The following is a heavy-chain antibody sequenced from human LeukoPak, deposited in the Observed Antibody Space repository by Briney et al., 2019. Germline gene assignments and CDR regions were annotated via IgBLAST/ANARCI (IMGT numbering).Heavy chain of an antibody. Sequence: SETLSLTCAVYGGSFSGYYWSWIRQPPGKGLEWIGEINHSGSTNYNPSLKSRVTISVDTSKNQFSLKLSSVTAADTAVYYCARPARPSGSGSYYIPGRKRTVSFDYWGQGTLVTVSS. V-gene: IGHV4-34*01. J-gene: IGHJ4*02. D-gene: IGHD3-10*01. CDR1: GGSFSGYY. CDR3: ARPARPSGSGSYYIPGRKRTVSFDY. CDR2: INHSGST.